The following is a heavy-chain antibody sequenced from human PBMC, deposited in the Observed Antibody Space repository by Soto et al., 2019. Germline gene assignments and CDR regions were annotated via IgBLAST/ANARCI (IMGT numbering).Heavy chain of an antibody. Sequence: QVQLQESGPGLVKPSETLSLTCAVSGDSISSNTWWSWVRQSPGKGLEWIGEIYHSGKTNYKASHKSRVTISIDKSKNQLSLNLTSVTAADTAVYYCASRPAYISGKDYWGQGTLVTVSS. CDR1: GDSISSNTW. J-gene: IGHJ4*02. CDR3: ASRPAYISGKDY. D-gene: IGHD3-3*02. CDR2: IYHSGKT. V-gene: IGHV4-4*02.